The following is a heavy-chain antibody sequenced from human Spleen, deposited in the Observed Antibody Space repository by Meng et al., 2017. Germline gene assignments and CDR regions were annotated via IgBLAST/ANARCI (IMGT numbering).Heavy chain of an antibody. V-gene: IGHV4-31*01. D-gene: IGHD5-18*01. CDR2: FYYSGST. J-gene: IGHJ5*02. CDR3: ARDLSGYGWFDP. Sequence: VHLQESGPGLVKPSQTLSLTCTVFGGSSSSGGYYGGWIRQPPGKGLEWIGYFYYSGSTYYNPSLKSLVTISLDTSKNQFSLKLSSVTAADTAVYYCARDLSGYGWFDPWGQGTLVTVSS. CDR1: GGSSSSGGYY.